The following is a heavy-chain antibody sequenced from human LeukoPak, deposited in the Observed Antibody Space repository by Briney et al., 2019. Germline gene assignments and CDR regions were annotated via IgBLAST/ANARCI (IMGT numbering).Heavy chain of an antibody. CDR3: ARGRCRNSGCRLYFDY. V-gene: IGHV4-59*01. CDR2: IYYSEST. CDR1: GDSISNYY. Sequence: PSETLSLTCTVSGDSISNYYWSWIRQPPGKGLEWIGYIYYSESTNYNPSLKSRVTISTDTSKSQFSLNLRSVTAEDTGIYYCARGRCRNSGCRLYFDYWGQGTQVTVSS. D-gene: IGHD2/OR15-2a*01. J-gene: IGHJ4*02.